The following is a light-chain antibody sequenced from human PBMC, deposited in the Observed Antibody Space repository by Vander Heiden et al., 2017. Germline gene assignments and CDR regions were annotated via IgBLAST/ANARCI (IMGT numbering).Light chain of an antibody. CDR3: QVWDSSSDLQV. CDR1: NIGSKS. CDR2: DDR. V-gene: IGLV3-21*02. J-gene: IGLJ2*01. Sequence: SYVLTQPPSVSVAPGQTARITCGGNNIGSKSVHWYQQKPGQAPVLVVYDDRDRPSGIPERFSGSNAGNTATLTISRVEAEDEADYYCQVWDSSSDLQVFGGGTKLTVL.